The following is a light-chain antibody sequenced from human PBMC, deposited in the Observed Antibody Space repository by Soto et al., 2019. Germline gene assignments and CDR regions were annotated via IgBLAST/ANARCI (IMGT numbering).Light chain of an antibody. CDR3: CSYAGSSFVV. CDR2: EVS. J-gene: IGLJ2*01. Sequence: QSVLTQPASVSGSPGQSITISCTGTSSDVGGYNYVSWYQQHPGKAPKLMIYEVSNRPSGVSNRFSGSKSGNTASLTISGLQAEDEADYYCCSYAGSSFVVFGIGTKLTVL. V-gene: IGLV2-14*01. CDR1: SSDVGGYNY.